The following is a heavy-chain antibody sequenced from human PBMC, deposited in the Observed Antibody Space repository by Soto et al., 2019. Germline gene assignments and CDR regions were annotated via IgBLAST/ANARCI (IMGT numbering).Heavy chain of an antibody. CDR1: GFSFSTYT. V-gene: IGHV3-30-3*01. J-gene: IGHJ5*02. D-gene: IGHD1-26*01. CDR2: ISYDGNYE. CDR3: GRTSVAASGGYHFDP. Sequence: QVHLVESGGGVVQPGGSLRLSCAASGFSFSTYTLHWVRQAPGKGLAWVAVISYDGNYEYYADSVKGRFTISRDNSKKTMFLQTNSLRADDTAISYCGRTSVAASGGYHFDPWGHGVLVTVSS.